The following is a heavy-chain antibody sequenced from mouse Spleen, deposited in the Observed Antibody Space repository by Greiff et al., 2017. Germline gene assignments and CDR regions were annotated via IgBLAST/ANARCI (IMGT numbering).Heavy chain of an antibody. CDR3: ARKGGGSSAYAMDY. J-gene: IGHJ4*01. Sequence: QLKESGPGLVQPSQSLSITCTVSGFSVTSYGVHWVRQSPGKGLEWLGVIWSGGSTDYNAAFISRLSISKDNSKSQVFFKMNSLQADDTAIYYCARKGGGSSAYAMDYWGQGTSVTVSS. V-gene: IGHV2-2*01. CDR1: GFSVTSYG. D-gene: IGHD1-1*01. CDR2: IWSGGST.